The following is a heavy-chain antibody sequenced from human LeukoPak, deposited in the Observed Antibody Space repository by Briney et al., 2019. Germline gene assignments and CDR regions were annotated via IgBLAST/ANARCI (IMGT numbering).Heavy chain of an antibody. CDR1: GFTFSSYA. CDR2: ISSSSYFI. J-gene: IGHJ6*03. Sequence: KTGGSLRLSCAASGFTFSSYAMSWVRQAPGKGLEWVSSISSSSYFIYYADSVRGRFTISRDNSKNTLYLQMNSLRAEDTAVYYCAKDRVYYYYYMDVWGKGTTVTISS. V-gene: IGHV3-21*01. CDR3: AKDRVYYYYYMDV.